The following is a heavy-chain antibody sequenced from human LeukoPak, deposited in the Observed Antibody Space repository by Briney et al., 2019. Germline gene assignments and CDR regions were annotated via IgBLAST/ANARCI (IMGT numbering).Heavy chain of an antibody. J-gene: IGHJ5*02. Sequence: SETLSLTCTVSGGSISSYYWSWIRQPPGKGLEWIAYLFYSGSTDYNPSLESRVTISVDTSKNQFSLKLSSVTAADTAVYYCARLRDYYGSGSYYKGFDPWGQGTLVTVSS. D-gene: IGHD3-10*01. CDR3: ARLRDYYGSGSYYKGFDP. CDR1: GGSISSYY. CDR2: LFYSGST. V-gene: IGHV4-59*08.